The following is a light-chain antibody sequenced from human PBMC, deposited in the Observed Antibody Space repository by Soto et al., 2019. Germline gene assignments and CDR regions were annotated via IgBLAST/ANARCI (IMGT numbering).Light chain of an antibody. CDR2: DAS. CDR1: QSVGNS. J-gene: IGKJ4*02. CDR3: QQYNTYGLT. Sequence: DIQMTQSPSTLSPSVGDRFSIRLLASQSVGNSLAWYQQRPGKAPKLLIFDASTLESGVPSKFSGSGSDTEFTFTISSLQPDDSATYYCQQYNTYGLTFGGGTKVDIK. V-gene: IGKV1-5*01.